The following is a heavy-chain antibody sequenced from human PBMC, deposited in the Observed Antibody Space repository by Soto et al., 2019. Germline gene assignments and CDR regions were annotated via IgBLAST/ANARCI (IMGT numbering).Heavy chain of an antibody. Sequence: TGGSLRLSCEASGFNFKKFAMGWVRQAPGEGLEWVSGISCCGGSTFYADSVKGRFSLARDDSKNTLSLQLNSLRVEDTAHYYCAKADGEQWLIPHLDNWGQGTQVTAPQ. CDR1: GFNFKKFA. CDR3: AKADGEQWLIPHLDN. V-gene: IGHV3-23*01. CDR2: ISCCGGST. J-gene: IGHJ1*01. D-gene: IGHD6-19*01.